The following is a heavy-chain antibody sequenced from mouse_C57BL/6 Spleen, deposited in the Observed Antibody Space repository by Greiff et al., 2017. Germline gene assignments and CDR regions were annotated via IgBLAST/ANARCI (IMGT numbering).Heavy chain of an antibody. V-gene: IGHV5-17*01. CDR2: ISSGSSTI. Sequence: EVKLVESGGGLVKPGGSLKLSCAASGFTFSDYGMHWVRQAPEKGLEWVAYISSGSSTIYYADTVKGRFTISRDNAKNTLFLQMTSLRSEDTAMYYCARSTTVVAKGYWYFDVWGTGTTVTVSS. CDR3: ARSTTVVAKGYWYFDV. J-gene: IGHJ1*03. CDR1: GFTFSDYG. D-gene: IGHD1-1*01.